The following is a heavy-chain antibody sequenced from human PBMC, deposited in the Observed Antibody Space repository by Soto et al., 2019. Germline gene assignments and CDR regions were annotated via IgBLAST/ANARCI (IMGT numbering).Heavy chain of an antibody. V-gene: IGHV3-15*07. Sequence: PGGSLRLSCAASGFTFSNAWMNWVRQAPGKGLEWVGRIKSKTDGGTTDYAAPVKGRFTISRDDSKNTLYLQMNSLKTEDTAVYYCTTDRRITGTIYDYWGQGTLVTVSS. CDR3: TTDRRITGTIYDY. D-gene: IGHD1-7*01. CDR1: GFTFSNAW. CDR2: IKSKTDGGTT. J-gene: IGHJ4*02.